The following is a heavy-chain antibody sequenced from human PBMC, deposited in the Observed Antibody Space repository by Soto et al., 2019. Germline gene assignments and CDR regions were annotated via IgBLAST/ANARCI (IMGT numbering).Heavy chain of an antibody. J-gene: IGHJ4*02. Sequence: ASVKVSCKASGYTFTSYAMHWVRQAPGQRLEWMGWINAGNGNTKYSQKFQGRVTITRDTSASTAYMELNSLRAEDTAAYYCAKDQAPFYYNSRETFDYWGQGTLVTVSS. CDR1: GYTFTSYA. V-gene: IGHV1-3*01. CDR2: INAGNGNT. D-gene: IGHD3-22*01. CDR3: AKDQAPFYYNSRETFDY.